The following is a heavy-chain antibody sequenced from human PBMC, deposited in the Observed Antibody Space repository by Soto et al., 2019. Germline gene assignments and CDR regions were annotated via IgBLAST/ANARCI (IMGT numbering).Heavy chain of an antibody. V-gene: IGHV1-8*01. CDR1: GYTFTSYD. J-gene: IGHJ4*02. Sequence: QVQLVQSGAEVKKPGASVKVSCKASGYTFTSYDINWVRQATGQGLEWMEWMNPNSGNTGYAQKFQGRATTTRNTSLSTAYMQLSSLRSEDTAVYYCARTLYGDNVDYWCQGTLVTVSS. D-gene: IGHD4-17*01. CDR2: MNPNSGNT. CDR3: ARTLYGDNVDY.